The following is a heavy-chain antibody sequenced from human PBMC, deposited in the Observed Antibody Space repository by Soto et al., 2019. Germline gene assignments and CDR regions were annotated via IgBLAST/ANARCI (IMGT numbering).Heavy chain of an antibody. CDR2: IYATGTT. D-gene: IGHD1-1*01. J-gene: IGHJ5*02. CDR1: GASISCYY. Sequence: PSETLSLTCTVSGASISCYYWSWIRKSAGKGLEWIGRIYATGTTDYNPSLKSRVMMSVDTSKKQLSLWLRSVTAAETAVYYCVRDGTKTIRDWFDPWGQGISVTVSS. V-gene: IGHV4-4*07. CDR3: VRDGTKTIRDWFDP.